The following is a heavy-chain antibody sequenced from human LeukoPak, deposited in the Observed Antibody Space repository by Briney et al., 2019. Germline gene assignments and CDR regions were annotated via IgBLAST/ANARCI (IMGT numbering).Heavy chain of an antibody. CDR1: GGSISSSSYY. J-gene: IGHJ6*03. V-gene: IGHV4-39*07. D-gene: IGHD5-18*01. CDR3: ARGGYSYGVDYYYYYMDV. Sequence: SETLSLTCTVSGGSISSSSYYWGWIRQPPGKGLEWIGSIYYSGSTYYNPSLKSRVTMSVDTSKNQFSLKLSSVTAADTAVYYCARGGYSYGVDYYYYYMDVWGKGTTVTISS. CDR2: IYYSGST.